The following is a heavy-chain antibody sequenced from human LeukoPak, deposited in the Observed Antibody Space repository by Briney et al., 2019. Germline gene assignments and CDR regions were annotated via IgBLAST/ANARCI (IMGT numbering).Heavy chain of an antibody. CDR1: GGSISSSSYY. J-gene: IGHJ4*02. CDR3: ARRDSSGSHDY. D-gene: IGHD3-22*01. CDR2: IYYSGST. Sequence: SETLSLTCTVSGGSISSSSYYWGWISQPPGKGLEWIGNIYYSGSTYYNPSLKSRVTISVDTSKNQFSLKLSSVTAADTAVYYCARRDSSGSHDYWGQGTLVTVSS. V-gene: IGHV4-39*01.